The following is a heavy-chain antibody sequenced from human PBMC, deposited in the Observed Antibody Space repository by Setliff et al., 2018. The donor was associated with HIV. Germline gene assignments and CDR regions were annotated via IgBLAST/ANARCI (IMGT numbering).Heavy chain of an antibody. V-gene: IGHV1-69*06. CDR2: IIPIFGTS. Sequence: ASVKVSCKASGVTFTTDPITWVRQAPGQGLEWMGRIIPIFGTSTYAQKFQDRVTLSADKSTNTTYMEVSSLESEDTAMYYCARARRIIGNVGSHFYYMDLWGKGTTVTVSS. D-gene: IGHD3-3*02. J-gene: IGHJ6*03. CDR1: GVTFTTDP. CDR3: ARARRIIGNVGSHFYYMDL.